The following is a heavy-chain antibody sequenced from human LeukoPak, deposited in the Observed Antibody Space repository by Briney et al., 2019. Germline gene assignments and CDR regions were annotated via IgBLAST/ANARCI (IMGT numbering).Heavy chain of an antibody. V-gene: IGHV4-31*03. J-gene: IGHJ6*02. CDR2: IYYSGST. CDR3: AREVRCSSTSCYDYYYGMDV. CDR1: GGSISSGGYY. Sequence: SQTLSLTCTVSGGSISSGGYYWSWIRQHPGRGLEWIGYIYYSGSTYYNPSLKSRVTISVDTSKNQFSLKLSSVTAADTAVYYCAREVRCSSTSCYDYYYGMDVWGQGTTVTVSS. D-gene: IGHD2-2*01.